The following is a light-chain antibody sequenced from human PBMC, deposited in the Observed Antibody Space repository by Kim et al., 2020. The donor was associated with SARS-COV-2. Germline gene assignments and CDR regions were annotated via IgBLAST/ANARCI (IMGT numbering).Light chain of an antibody. CDR1: SNDVGAYNL. CDR3: CSYAGLGTGV. J-gene: IGLJ1*01. V-gene: IGLV2-23*02. Sequence: GHSLTVSCTGRSNDVGAYNLGSWNQQHPDKAPKVIIYEVTKRPSGVSNRFSAAKSGNTASLTISGLQAEDEADYYCCSYAGLGTGVFGTGTKVTVL. CDR2: EVT.